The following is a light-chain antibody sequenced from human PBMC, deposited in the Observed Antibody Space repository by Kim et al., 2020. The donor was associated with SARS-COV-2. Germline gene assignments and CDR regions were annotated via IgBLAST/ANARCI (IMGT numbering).Light chain of an antibody. Sequence: SPGERATLSVRASQSGGSYLAGYQHKPGQAPRLLIYDASNRAAGIPARFSGSGSGTDFTLTISSLEPEDFAVYYCQQRSNWPPITFGQGTRLEIK. J-gene: IGKJ5*01. CDR1: QSGGSY. CDR2: DAS. V-gene: IGKV3-11*01. CDR3: QQRSNWPPIT.